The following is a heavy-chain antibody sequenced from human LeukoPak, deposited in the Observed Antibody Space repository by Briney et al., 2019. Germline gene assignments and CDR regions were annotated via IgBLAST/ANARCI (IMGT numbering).Heavy chain of an antibody. J-gene: IGHJ6*03. CDR2: ISGSGGST. CDR3: AKDLVRQPRLYYYYYYMDV. V-gene: IGHV3-23*01. D-gene: IGHD2-21*01. Sequence: AGGSLRLSCAASGFTFSSYAMSWVRQAPGKGLEWVSAISGSGGSTYYADSVKGRFTISRDNSKNTLYLQMNSLRAEDTAVYYCAKDLVRQPRLYYYYYYMDVWGKGTTVTVSS. CDR1: GFTFSSYA.